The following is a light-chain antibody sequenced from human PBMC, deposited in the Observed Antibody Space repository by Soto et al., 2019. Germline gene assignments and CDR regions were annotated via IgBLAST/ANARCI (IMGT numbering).Light chain of an antibody. CDR1: SSDVGSYNR. Sequence: QSALTQPPSVSGSPGQSVTISCTGTSSDVGSYNRVSWYQQPPGTAPKLMIYEVSNRPSGVPDRFYGSKSGNTASLTISGLQAEDEADYYCSSYTTSSTYVLGTGTKVTVL. J-gene: IGLJ1*01. V-gene: IGLV2-18*02. CDR3: SSYTTSSTYV. CDR2: EVS.